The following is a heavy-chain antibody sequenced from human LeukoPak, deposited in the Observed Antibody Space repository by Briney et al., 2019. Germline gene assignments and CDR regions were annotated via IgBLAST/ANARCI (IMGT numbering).Heavy chain of an antibody. V-gene: IGHV3-9*01. J-gene: IGHJ4*02. CDR1: GFTFDDYA. Sequence: GRSLRLSCAASGFTFDDYAMHWLRHAPGKGLEWVSGISWNSGSIGYADSVKGRFTISRDNAKNSLYLQMNSLRAEDTALYYCAKDGDSSGYYWFSNYFDYWGQGTLVTVSS. D-gene: IGHD3-22*01. CDR3: AKDGDSSGYYWFSNYFDY. CDR2: ISWNSGSI.